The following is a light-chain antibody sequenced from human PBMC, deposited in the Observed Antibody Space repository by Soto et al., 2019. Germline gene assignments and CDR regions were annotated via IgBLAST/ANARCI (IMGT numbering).Light chain of an antibody. CDR3: QHYGNSPPYT. J-gene: IGKJ2*01. CDR2: GAS. V-gene: IGKV3-20*01. Sequence: EIVLTQSPGTLSLSPGERATLSCRASQRVSSTYLAWYHNKPGQAPRLLLYGASRRATGVPDRFSGSGSGTDFTLTTSRLEPEEFAAYYCQHYGNSPPYTFGQGTKLEIK. CDR1: QRVSSTY.